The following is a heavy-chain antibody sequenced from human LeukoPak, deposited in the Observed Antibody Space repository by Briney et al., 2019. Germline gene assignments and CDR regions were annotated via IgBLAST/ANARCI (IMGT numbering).Heavy chain of an antibody. CDR1: GFRFSGYV. V-gene: IGHV3-21*01. J-gene: IGHJ4*02. D-gene: IGHD3-10*01. Sequence: GGSLRLSCVASGFRFSGYVMKWVRQAPGRGLEWVSTISMSSSYMYYADSVRGRFTISRDNAKNSLFLQMTSLRAEDAAVYYCAREDYSSGNPTIDHWGQGTLVTVSS. CDR2: ISMSSSYM. CDR3: AREDYSSGNPTIDH.